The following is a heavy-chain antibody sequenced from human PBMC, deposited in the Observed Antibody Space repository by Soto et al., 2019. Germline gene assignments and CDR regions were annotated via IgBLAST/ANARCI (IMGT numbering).Heavy chain of an antibody. V-gene: IGHV1-69*06. CDR1: GGTFNSYL. Sequence: QVQLVQSGAEVKNPGSSVKVSCKTSGGTFNSYLIDWVRQAPGQGLEWMGGIIPAFGTAKYAQKLQGRVTITAEKSTTTAHMELRTLTSEDTAVYYCARGLDQPPVGLYFDTWGQGTLVTVSS. CDR2: IIPAFGTA. D-gene: IGHD2-2*01. CDR3: ARGLDQPPVGLYFDT. J-gene: IGHJ4*02.